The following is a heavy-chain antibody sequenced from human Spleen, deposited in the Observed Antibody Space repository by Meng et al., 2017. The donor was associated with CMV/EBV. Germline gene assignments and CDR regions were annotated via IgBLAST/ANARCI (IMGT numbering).Heavy chain of an antibody. J-gene: IGHJ4*02. Sequence: GESLKISCAASGFSFSNYAMAWVRQAPGKGLEWVSGIGGSGSNTYHADSVKGRFTISRDNSKNTLHLQMNSLTAEDTAKYYCSKDLGVGGTYAHWGQGTLVTVSS. CDR2: IGGSGSNT. D-gene: IGHD1-26*01. CDR3: SKDLGVGGTYAH. V-gene: IGHV3-23*01. CDR1: GFSFSNYA.